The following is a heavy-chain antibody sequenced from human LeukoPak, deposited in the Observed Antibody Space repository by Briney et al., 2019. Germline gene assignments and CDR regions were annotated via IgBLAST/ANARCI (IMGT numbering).Heavy chain of an antibody. CDR2: INPNSGGT. J-gene: IGHJ4*02. D-gene: IGHD4-17*01. CDR3: ARASARFVSEKMTTVTTGGDY. CDR1: GYTFTSYG. V-gene: IGHV1-2*02. Sequence: ASVKVSCKASGYTFTSYGISWVRQAPGQGLEWMGWINPNSGGTNYAQKFQGRVTMTRDTSISTAYMELSRLRSDDTAVYYCARASARFVSEKMTTVTTGGDYWGQGTLVTVSS.